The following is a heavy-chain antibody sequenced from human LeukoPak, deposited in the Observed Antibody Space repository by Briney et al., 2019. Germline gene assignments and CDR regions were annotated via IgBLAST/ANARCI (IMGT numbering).Heavy chain of an antibody. V-gene: IGHV4-61*01. J-gene: IGHJ6*02. CDR3: ATCSTSLYGDYYYGMDV. CDR1: GGSISSSSYY. Sequence: SETLSLTCTVSGGSISSSSYYWSWIRQPPGTGLEWIGYIYYSGSTNYNPSLKSRVTISVDTSKNQFSLKLSSVTAADTAVYYCATCSTSLYGDYYYGMDVWGQGTTVTVSS. CDR2: IYYSGST. D-gene: IGHD2-2*01.